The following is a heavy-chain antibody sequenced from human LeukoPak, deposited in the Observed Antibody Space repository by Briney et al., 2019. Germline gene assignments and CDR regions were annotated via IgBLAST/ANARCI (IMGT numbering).Heavy chain of an antibody. CDR1: GGSFSGYY. J-gene: IGHJ4*02. V-gene: IGHV4-34*01. Sequence: SETLSLTCAVYGGSFSGYYWSWIPQPPGKGLEWIGEISHSGSTNYNPSLKSRVTISVDTSKNQFSLKLSSVTAADTAVYYCAAQYSGYVRLDYWGQGTLVTVSS. CDR2: ISHSGST. CDR3: AAQYSGYVRLDY. D-gene: IGHD5-12*01.